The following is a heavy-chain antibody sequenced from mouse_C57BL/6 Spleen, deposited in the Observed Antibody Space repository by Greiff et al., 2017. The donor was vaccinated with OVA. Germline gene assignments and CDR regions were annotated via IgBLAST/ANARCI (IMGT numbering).Heavy chain of an antibody. J-gene: IGHJ2*01. CDR3: ARGGITDFLFDY. D-gene: IGHD2-4*01. CDR2: ISDGGSYT. V-gene: IGHV5-4*01. CDR1: GFTFSSYA. Sequence: EVQGVESGGGLVKPGGSLKLSCAASGFTFSSYAMSWVRQTPEKRLEWVATISDGGSYTYYPDNVKGRFTISRDNAKNNLYLQMSHLKSEDTAMYYCARGGITDFLFDYWGQGTTLTVSS.